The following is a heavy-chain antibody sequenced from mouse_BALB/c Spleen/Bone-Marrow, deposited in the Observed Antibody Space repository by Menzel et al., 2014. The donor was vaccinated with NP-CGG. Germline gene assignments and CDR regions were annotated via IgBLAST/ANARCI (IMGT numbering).Heavy chain of an antibody. V-gene: IGHV1-7*01. Sequence: VQLQQSGAELAKPGASVKMSCKASGYTFTSYWMHWVKQRPGQGLEWIGYINPSTGYTDYNQKFNDKATLTADKSSSTAYMQLSSLTSKDSAVYYCARGNPLYAMDYWGQGTSVTVSS. CDR3: ARGNPLYAMDY. CDR2: INPSTGYT. CDR1: GYTFTSYW. J-gene: IGHJ4*01. D-gene: IGHD2-1*01.